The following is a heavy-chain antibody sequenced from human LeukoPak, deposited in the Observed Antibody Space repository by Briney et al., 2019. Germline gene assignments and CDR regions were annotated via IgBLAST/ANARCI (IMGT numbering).Heavy chain of an antibody. CDR3: ARGNILVAGANHFDY. CDR1: GFTVSNNY. Sequence: GGSLRLSCAASGFTVSNNYMSWVRQAPGKGLEWVSVIYAGGSTYYADSVKGRFTISRDNSKNTLHLQMNSLRVEDTAVYYCARGNILVAGANHFDYWGQGTLVTVSS. CDR2: IYAGGST. D-gene: IGHD2-2*01. J-gene: IGHJ4*02. V-gene: IGHV3-66*01.